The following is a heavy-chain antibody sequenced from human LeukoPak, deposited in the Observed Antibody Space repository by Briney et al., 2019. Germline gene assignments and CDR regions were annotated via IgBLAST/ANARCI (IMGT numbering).Heavy chain of an antibody. CDR2: LNEDGGIT. D-gene: IGHD3-16*01. Sequence: PGGSLRLSCESSGYSFSSFWMHWVRQAPGEGLVWVSRLNEDGGITNYADFAKGRFTIYRDNARNTLYLQMSSLSADDTAIYYCTRDIGGRSAYWGQGTQVTVSS. V-gene: IGHV3-74*01. CDR1: GYSFSSFW. J-gene: IGHJ4*02. CDR3: TRDIGGRSAY.